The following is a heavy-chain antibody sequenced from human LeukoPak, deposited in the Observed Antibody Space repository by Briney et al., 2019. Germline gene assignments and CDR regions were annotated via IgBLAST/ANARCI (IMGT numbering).Heavy chain of an antibody. CDR1: GGSISSYY. J-gene: IGHJ6*02. CDR3: ATRSSTSAYYYYGTDV. CDR2: IYYSGST. V-gene: IGHV4-59*01. Sequence: SETLSLTCTVSGGSISSYYWSWIRQPPGKGLEWIGYIYYSGSTNYNPSLKSRVTISVDTSKNQFSLKLSSVTAADTAVYYCATRSSTSAYYYYGTDVWGQGTTVTVSS. D-gene: IGHD2-2*01.